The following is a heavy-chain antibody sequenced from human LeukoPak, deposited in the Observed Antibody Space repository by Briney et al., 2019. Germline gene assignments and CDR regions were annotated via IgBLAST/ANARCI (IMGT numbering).Heavy chain of an antibody. CDR1: GYAFISYA. Sequence: VASVKVSCKASGYAFISYAINWVRQAPGQGLEWMGWINTNTGNPTYAQGFTGRFVFSFDTSVSTAYLQISSLKAEDTAVYYCARDRLGQPWYYYDSSGYYYRYDAFDIWGQGTLVTVSS. J-gene: IGHJ3*02. D-gene: IGHD3-22*01. V-gene: IGHV7-4-1*02. CDR2: INTNTGNP. CDR3: ARDRLGQPWYYYDSSGYYYRYDAFDI.